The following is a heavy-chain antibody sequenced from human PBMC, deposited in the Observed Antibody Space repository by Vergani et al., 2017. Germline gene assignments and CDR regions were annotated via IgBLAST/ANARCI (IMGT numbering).Heavy chain of an antibody. V-gene: IGHV3-23*01. J-gene: IGHJ4*02. D-gene: IGHD2-8*01. CDR2: ISGSGGST. CDR3: AKGGYCTNGVCYTELDY. Sequence: EVQLLESGGGLVQPGGSLRLSCAASGFTFSSYAMSWVRQAPGKGLEWVSAISGSGGSTYYADSVKGRFTISRDNSKNTLYLQMNSLRAEDTAVYYCAKGGYCTNGVCYTELDYWGQGTLVTVSS. CDR1: GFTFSSYA.